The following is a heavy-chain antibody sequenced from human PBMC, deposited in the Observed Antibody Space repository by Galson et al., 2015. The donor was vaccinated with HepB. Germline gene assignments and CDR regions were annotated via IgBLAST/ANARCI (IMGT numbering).Heavy chain of an antibody. CDR1: GYSFTSYW. J-gene: IGHJ6*02. D-gene: IGHD6-13*01. Sequence: QSGAEVKKPGESLKISCKGSGYSFTSYWIGWVRQMPGKGLEWMGIIYPGDSDTRYSPSFQGQVTISADKSISTAYLQWSSLKASDTAMYYCASTPSIAAAPYGMDVWGQGTTVTVSS. CDR3: ASTPSIAAAPYGMDV. V-gene: IGHV5-51*03. CDR2: IYPGDSDT.